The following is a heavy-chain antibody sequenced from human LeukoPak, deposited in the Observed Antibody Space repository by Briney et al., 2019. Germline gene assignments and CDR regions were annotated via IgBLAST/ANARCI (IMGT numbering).Heavy chain of an antibody. CDR1: GYTFTSYD. J-gene: IGHJ4*02. CDR2: MNPNSGNT. Sequence: ASVKVSCKASGYTFTSYDINWVRQATGQGLEWMGWMNPNSGNTGYAQKFQGRVTMTRNTSISTAYMELSSLRSEDTAVYYCAGGWYYYDSSGYYYYFDYWGQGTLVTVSS. D-gene: IGHD3-22*01. CDR3: AGGWYYYDSSGYYYYFDY. V-gene: IGHV1-8*01.